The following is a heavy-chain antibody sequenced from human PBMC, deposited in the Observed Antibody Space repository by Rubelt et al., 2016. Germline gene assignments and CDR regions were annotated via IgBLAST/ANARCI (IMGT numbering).Heavy chain of an antibody. D-gene: IGHD4-11*01. J-gene: IGHJ4*02. CDR1: GFTFSSYA. CDR3: ARVAGDNYTYVY. V-gene: IGHV3-30*04. CDR2: ISYDGSNK. Sequence: SGFTFSSYAMHWVRQAPGKGLEWVAVISYDGSNKYYADSVKGRFTISRDNSKNTLYLQMNSLRAEDTAACYCARVAGDNYTYVYWGQGTLVTVTA.